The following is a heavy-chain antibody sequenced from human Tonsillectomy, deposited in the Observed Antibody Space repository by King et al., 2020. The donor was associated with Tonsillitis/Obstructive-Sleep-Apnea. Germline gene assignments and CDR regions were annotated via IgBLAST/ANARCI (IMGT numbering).Heavy chain of an antibody. Sequence: QLVQSGSELKKPGASVKVSCKASGYTFTSYAMNCVRQAPGQGLEWMGWINTNTGNPTYAQGFTGRFVFSLDTSVSTAYLQISSLKAEDTAVYYCARDRFRLWFRGPPLSWFDPWGQGTLVTVSS. D-gene: IGHD3-10*01. V-gene: IGHV7-4-1*02. CDR1: GYTFTSYA. CDR3: ARDRFRLWFRGPPLSWFDP. CDR2: INTNTGNP. J-gene: IGHJ5*02.